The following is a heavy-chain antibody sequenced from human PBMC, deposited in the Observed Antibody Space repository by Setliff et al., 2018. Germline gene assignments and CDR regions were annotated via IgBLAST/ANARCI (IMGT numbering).Heavy chain of an antibody. CDR3: ARHSSRPY. CDR2: IYHSGST. Sequence: PSETLSLTCAVSGYSISSGYYWGRIRQPPGKGLEWIGSIYHSGSTYYNPSLKSRVTISVDTSKNQFSLKLSSVTAADTAVYYCARHSSRPYWGQGTLVTVSS. CDR1: GYSISSGYY. J-gene: IGHJ4*02. V-gene: IGHV4-38-2*01.